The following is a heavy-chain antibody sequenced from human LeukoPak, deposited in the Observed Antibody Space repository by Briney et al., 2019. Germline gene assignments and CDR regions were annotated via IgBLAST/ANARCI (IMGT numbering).Heavy chain of an antibody. Sequence: GGSLRPSCAASGFTFSSYAMHWVRQAPGKGLEWVAVISYDGSNKYYADSVKGRFTISGDNSKNTLYLQMNSLRAEDTAVYYCARDQATMNYYGMDVWGQGTTVTVSS. CDR1: GFTFSSYA. CDR3: ARDQATMNYYGMDV. J-gene: IGHJ6*02. CDR2: ISYDGSNK. V-gene: IGHV3-30-3*01. D-gene: IGHD3-22*01.